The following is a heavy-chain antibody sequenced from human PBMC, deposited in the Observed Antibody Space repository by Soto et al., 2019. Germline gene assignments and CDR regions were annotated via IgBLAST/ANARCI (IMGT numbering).Heavy chain of an antibody. V-gene: IGHV4-59*01. J-gene: IGHJ6*02. CDR2: IYYSGST. D-gene: IGHD3-3*01. Sequence: SETLSLTCTVSGGSISSYYWSWIRQPPGKGLEWIGYIYYSGSTNYNPSLKSRVTISVDTSKNQFSLKLSSVTAADTAVYYCARGCVTRHYYYYGMDVWGQGTTVTSP. CDR3: ARGCVTRHYYYYGMDV. CDR1: GGSISSYY.